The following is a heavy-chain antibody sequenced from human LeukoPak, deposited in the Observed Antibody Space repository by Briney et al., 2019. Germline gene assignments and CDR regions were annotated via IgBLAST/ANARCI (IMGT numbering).Heavy chain of an antibody. D-gene: IGHD3/OR15-3a*01. CDR2: IYYSGNT. V-gene: IGHV4-39*01. CDR1: GGSISSSNW. CDR3: ARQTGSGLFILP. Sequence: PSETLSLTCAVSGGSISSSNWWSWIRQPPGKGLEWIGSIYYSGNTYYNASLKSQVSISIDTSKNQFSLRLTSVTAADTAVYYCARQTGSGLFILPGGQGTLVTVSS. J-gene: IGHJ4*02.